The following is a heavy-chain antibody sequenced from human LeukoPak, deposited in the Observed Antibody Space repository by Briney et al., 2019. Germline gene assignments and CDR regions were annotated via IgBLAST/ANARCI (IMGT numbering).Heavy chain of an antibody. D-gene: IGHD6-13*01. J-gene: IGHJ4*02. V-gene: IGHV3-72*01. CDR1: GFTFSDHY. CDR3: ARVHSSSLSGSYLDS. Sequence: GGSLRLSCAASGFTFSDHYMDWVRQAPGKGLEWVGRIRNKANSYTTEYAASVKGRFTISRDDSKNSLYLQMNSLKTEDTAVYYCARVHSSSLSGSYLDSWGQGTQVTVSS. CDR2: IRNKANSYTT.